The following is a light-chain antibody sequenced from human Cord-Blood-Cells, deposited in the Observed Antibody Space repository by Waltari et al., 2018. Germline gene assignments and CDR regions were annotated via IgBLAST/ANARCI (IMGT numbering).Light chain of an antibody. J-gene: IGLJ1*01. CDR2: AVS. CDR1: SSDVGVSNS. CDR3: SSYTSSSTLV. Sequence: QSALPHPASVSGSPGQSITISCTGTSSDVGVSNSVCWYQQHPGKAPKLMIYAVSNRPSGVSNRFSCSKSGNTASRTISGLQAEDEADYYCSSYTSSSTLVFGTGTKVTVL. V-gene: IGLV2-14*03.